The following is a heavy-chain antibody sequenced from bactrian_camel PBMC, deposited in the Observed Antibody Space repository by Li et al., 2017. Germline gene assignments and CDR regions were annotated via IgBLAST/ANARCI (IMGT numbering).Heavy chain of an antibody. V-gene: IGHV3S25*01. CDR2: INSGGGTT. J-gene: IGHJ4*01. Sequence: QLVESGGGLVQPGGSLRLSCASSGFTFSNYWIYCVRQAPGKGLEWVSVINSGGGTTYYADSVKGRFTISRDNAKITVYLQMNSLKSEDTALYYCATTRRLYGGPGLDYNYWGQGTQVTVS. CDR3: ATTRRLYGGPGLDYNY. CDR1: GFTFSNYW. D-gene: IGHD2*01.